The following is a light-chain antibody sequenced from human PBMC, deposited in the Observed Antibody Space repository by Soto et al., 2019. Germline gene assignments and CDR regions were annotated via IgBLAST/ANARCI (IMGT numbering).Light chain of an antibody. V-gene: IGKV3-11*01. CDR1: QSVSSY. Sequence: EIVLTQSPATLSLSPGERATLSCRASQSVSSYLAWYQQKPGQAPRLLIYDASNRATGVPARFSGSRSGTDFTITISSLEPADFAIYYCQQRSHWPPVTFGGGTKVEIK. CDR3: QQRSHWPPVT. J-gene: IGKJ4*01. CDR2: DAS.